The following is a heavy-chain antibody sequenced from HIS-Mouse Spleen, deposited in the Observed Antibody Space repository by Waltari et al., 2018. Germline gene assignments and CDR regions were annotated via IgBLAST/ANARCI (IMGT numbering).Heavy chain of an antibody. D-gene: IGHD6-13*01. CDR1: GGSISSSSYY. V-gene: IGHV4-39*07. J-gene: IGHJ2*01. CDR3: AREIPYSSSWYDWYFDL. Sequence: QLQLQESGPGLVKPSETLSLTCTVSGGSISSSSYYWGWIRQPPGKGLEWIGSIYYSGGTYYNPSLKRRGTISVDTSKNQFSLKLSSVTAADTAVYYCAREIPYSSSWYDWYFDLWGRGTLVTVSS. CDR2: IYYSGGT.